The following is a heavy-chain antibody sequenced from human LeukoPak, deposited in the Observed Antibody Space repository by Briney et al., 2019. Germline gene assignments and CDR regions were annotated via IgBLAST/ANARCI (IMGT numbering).Heavy chain of an antibody. V-gene: IGHV3-21*01. Sequence: PGGSLRLSCAASGFTFSSHSMNWVRQAPGKGLEWVSSISSSSSYIYYADSVKGRFTISRDNAKNSLYLQMNSLRAEDTAVYYCARDRRGVVISYGMDVWGQGTTVTVSS. D-gene: IGHD2-21*01. J-gene: IGHJ6*02. CDR2: ISSSSSYI. CDR1: GFTFSSHS. CDR3: ARDRRGVVISYGMDV.